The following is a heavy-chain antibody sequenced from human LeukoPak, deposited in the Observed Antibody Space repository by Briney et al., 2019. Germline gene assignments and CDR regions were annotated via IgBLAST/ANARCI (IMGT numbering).Heavy chain of an antibody. J-gene: IGHJ4*02. D-gene: IGHD3-22*01. V-gene: IGHV3-21*01. CDR3: ARGGGNYYDSSGYYYYFDY. CDR1: GFTFSSYS. Sequence: GGSLRLSCAASGFTFSSYSMNWVRQAPGKGLEWVSSISSSSSYIYYADSVKGRFTISRDNAKNSLYLQMNSLRAEDTAVYYRARGGGNYYDSSGYYYYFDYWGQGTLVTVSS. CDR2: ISSSSSYI.